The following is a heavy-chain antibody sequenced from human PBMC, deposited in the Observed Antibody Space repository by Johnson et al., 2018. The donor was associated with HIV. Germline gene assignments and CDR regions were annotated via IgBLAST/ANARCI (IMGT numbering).Heavy chain of an antibody. CDR1: GFSVSSNY. V-gene: IGHV3-66*04. CDR3: ARHRGRHSSNWYDAFAI. CDR2: INSAGFT. J-gene: IGHJ3*02. D-gene: IGHD6-13*01. Sequence: MQLVESGGGLVQPGGSLRLSCAASGFSVSSNYMSWVRQAPGKGLEWVSMINSAGFTYSADSVKGRFTVSRDKSKNTVYFQMNSLRAEDTAVYYCARHRGRHSSNWYDAFAIWGQGTVVTVSS.